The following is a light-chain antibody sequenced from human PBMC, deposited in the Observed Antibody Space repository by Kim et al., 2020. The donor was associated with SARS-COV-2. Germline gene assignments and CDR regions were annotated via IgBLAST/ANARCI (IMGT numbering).Light chain of an antibody. Sequence: SYDLTQPPSVSVSPGQTASITCSGDKLGDKYACWYQQKPGQSPVLVIYQDSKRPSGIPERFSGSHSGNTATLTISGTQAMDEADYYCQAWDSSTAYVFGGGTQLTVL. CDR2: QDS. V-gene: IGLV3-1*01. CDR1: KLGDKY. CDR3: QAWDSSTAYV. J-gene: IGLJ2*01.